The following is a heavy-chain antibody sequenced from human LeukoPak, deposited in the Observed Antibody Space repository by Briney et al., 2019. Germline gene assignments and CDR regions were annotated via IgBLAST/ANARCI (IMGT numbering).Heavy chain of an antibody. V-gene: IGHV3-49*03. CDR1: GFTFGEYA. CDR2: IRSKAHDWTT. CDR3: TRVVTGRSGGSYMLLDT. J-gene: IGHJ3*02. Sequence: PGRSLRLSCTASGFTFGEYAMGWFRQAPGKGRGGVSFIRSKAHDWTTAYAASVKGTFTISRDDSKSIAYLQMNSLKTEDTAVYYCTRVVTGRSGGSYMLLDTWGEGTMVTVSS. D-gene: IGHD1-26*01.